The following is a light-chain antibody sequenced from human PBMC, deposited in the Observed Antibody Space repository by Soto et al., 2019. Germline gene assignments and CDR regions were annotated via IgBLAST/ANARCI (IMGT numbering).Light chain of an antibody. CDR2: DAS. V-gene: IGKV1-33*01. CDR1: HDISNI. J-gene: IGKJ5*01. CDR3: QDDDSFHTIT. Sequence: DIQMTQSPTSLSASVGDRVVITCQASHDISNIFNWYQHKPGKAPKLLIYDASHLETRGPSRLSGSGYGTDFIFTITSLQADDIATYYCQDDDSFHTITSGQGTRLEN.